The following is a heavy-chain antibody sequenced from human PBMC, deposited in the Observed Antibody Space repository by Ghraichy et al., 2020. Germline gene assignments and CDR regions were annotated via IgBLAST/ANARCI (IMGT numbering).Heavy chain of an antibody. CDR2: ISSSGSTI. CDR3: ARGGYSSGWYLIAFDI. D-gene: IGHD6-19*01. J-gene: IGHJ3*02. Sequence: LSLTCAASGFTFSSYEMNWVRQAPGKGLEWVSYISSSGSTIYYADSVKGRFTISRDNAKNSLYLQMNSLRAEDTAVYYGARGGYSSGWYLIAFDIWGQGTMVTVSS. CDR1: GFTFSSYE. V-gene: IGHV3-48*03.